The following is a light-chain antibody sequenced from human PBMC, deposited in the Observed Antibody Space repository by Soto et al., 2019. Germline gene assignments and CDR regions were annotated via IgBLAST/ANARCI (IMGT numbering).Light chain of an antibody. J-gene: IGKJ5*01. V-gene: IGKV3-20*01. CDR3: QQYGYSPIT. Sequence: EIVLTHSPATLSFSPGERATLSCGASQSVSSYLAWYQQKPGQAPRLLTYGASSRATGIADRFSGSGSGTDFTLTISRLEPEDFALYYCQQYGYSPITFGQGTRLEIK. CDR2: GAS. CDR1: QSVSSY.